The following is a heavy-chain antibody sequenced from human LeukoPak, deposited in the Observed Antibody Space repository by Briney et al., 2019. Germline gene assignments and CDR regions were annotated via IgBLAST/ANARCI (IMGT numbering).Heavy chain of an antibody. CDR2: ISDSGST. Sequence: SETLSLTCTVSGGSIRSSYYYWGWIRQPPGKGLEWIGSISDSGSTYYNPSLKSRVTISVDTSKNQFSLKLSSVTAADTAVYYCARGGNSKASDYWGQGTLVTVSS. CDR3: ARGGNSKASDY. D-gene: IGHD4-23*01. V-gene: IGHV4-39*07. CDR1: GGSIRSSYYY. J-gene: IGHJ4*02.